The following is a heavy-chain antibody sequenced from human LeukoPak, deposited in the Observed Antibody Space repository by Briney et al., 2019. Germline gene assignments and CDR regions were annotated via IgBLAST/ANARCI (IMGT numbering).Heavy chain of an antibody. J-gene: IGHJ4*02. CDR2: IYYSGTT. CDR3: AREGYSSGWSDY. Sequence: PSETLSLTCSVFGGSISSHYWSWIRQPPGKGPEWIGYIYYSGTTNYNPSLNSRVTISVDMSKNQFSLKLRSVTAADTAVYYCAREGYSSGWSDYWGQGTLVTVSS. CDR1: GGSISSHY. D-gene: IGHD6-19*01. V-gene: IGHV4-59*11.